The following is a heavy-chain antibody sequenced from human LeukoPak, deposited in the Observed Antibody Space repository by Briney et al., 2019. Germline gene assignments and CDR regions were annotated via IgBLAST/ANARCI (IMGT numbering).Heavy chain of an antibody. J-gene: IGHJ4*02. V-gene: IGHV3-7*01. D-gene: IGHD6-13*01. CDR2: IKQDGSEK. CDR3: ARDPFQYSSSWFDY. Sequence: PGGSLRLSCAASGFTFRSYWMSWVRQASGKGLEWVANIKQDGSEKYYVDSVKGRFTISRDNAKNSLYLQMNSLRAEDTAVYYCARDPFQYSSSWFDYWGQGTLVTVSS. CDR1: GFTFRSYW.